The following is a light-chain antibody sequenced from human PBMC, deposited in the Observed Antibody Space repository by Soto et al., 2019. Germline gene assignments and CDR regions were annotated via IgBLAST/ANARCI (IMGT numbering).Light chain of an antibody. CDR3: HQYGSSPRT. Sequence: EVVLTQSPGTLSLSPGEGATLSCRASQRVTNNYLAWYQQKPGHPPELLIYGASSRATGIPDRFSGSGSGTDFTLTISKMELEDFAVYFCHQYGSSPRTFGQGTKVEF. J-gene: IGKJ1*01. CDR1: QRVTNNY. CDR2: GAS. V-gene: IGKV3-20*01.